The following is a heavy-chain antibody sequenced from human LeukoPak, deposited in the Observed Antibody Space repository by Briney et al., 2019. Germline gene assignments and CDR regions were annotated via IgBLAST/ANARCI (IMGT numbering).Heavy chain of an antibody. CDR1: GYSFTNYF. CDR2: INPSGDTA. CDR3: VRAAGDQHFDS. V-gene: IGHV1-46*01. Sequence: ASVTVSCKASGYSFTNYFMHWVRQAPGQGLEWMGIINPSGDTAAYAQKFQGRLTMTRDTSTSTLYMELSSLRSEDTAFYYCVRAAGDQHFDSWGQGTLVTVSS. D-gene: IGHD3-10*01. J-gene: IGHJ4*02.